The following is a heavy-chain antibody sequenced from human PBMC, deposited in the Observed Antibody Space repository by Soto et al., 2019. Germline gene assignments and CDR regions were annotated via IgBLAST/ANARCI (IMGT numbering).Heavy chain of an antibody. J-gene: IGHJ6*02. V-gene: IGHV5-10-1*01. D-gene: IGHD3-3*01. CDR3: ARQEGFNYDFWSGYYPVGFRYYYYGMDV. CDR2: IDPSDSYT. Sequence: GESLKISCKGSVYSFTSYWISWVRQMPGKGLEWMGRIDPSDSYTNYSPSFQGHVTISADKSISTAYLQWSSLKASDTAMYYCARQEGFNYDFWSGYYPVGFRYYYYGMDVWGQGTTVTVSS. CDR1: VYSFTSYW.